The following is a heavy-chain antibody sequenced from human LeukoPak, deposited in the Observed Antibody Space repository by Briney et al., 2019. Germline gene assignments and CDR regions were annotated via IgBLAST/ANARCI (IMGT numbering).Heavy chain of an antibody. Sequence: SETLSLTCAVYIDSFSNYHWNWIRQTPAKGMEWIGEVNESGGTNISPSLRSRVTLSVDTSKNQFSLKLNSVTAADTAVYYCARGKEVITMLRGLKPGYYFDYWGQGTLVTVSS. V-gene: IGHV4-34*01. CDR2: VNESGGT. J-gene: IGHJ4*02. CDR1: IDSFSNYH. CDR3: ARGKEVITMLRGLKPGYYFDY. D-gene: IGHD3-10*01.